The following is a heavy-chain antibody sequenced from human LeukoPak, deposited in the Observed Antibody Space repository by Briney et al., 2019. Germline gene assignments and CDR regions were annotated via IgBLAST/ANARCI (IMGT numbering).Heavy chain of an antibody. CDR1: GFTLSHYY. CDR2: ISSSGDTR. J-gene: IGHJ4*02. CDR3: ARQGSEIDY. V-gene: IGHV3-11*01. Sequence: GGSLRLSCAASGFTLSHYYMTWIRQAPGKGLEWLSCISSSGDTRYYADSVKGRFTVSRDNAENSLYLQMNSLRAEDTAMYYWARQGSEIDYWGQGTLVTVSS.